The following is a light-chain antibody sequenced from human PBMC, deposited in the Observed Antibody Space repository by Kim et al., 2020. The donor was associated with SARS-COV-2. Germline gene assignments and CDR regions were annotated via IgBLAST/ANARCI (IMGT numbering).Light chain of an antibody. J-gene: IGLJ7*01. Sequence: QSALTQPASVSGSPGQSITISCTGTSSDVGGYNYVSWYQQHPGKAPKLMIYDVSKRPSGVSNRFSGSKSGNTASLTISGLQAEDEADYYCSSYTSSSTGVLGGGTPRPV. V-gene: IGLV2-14*01. CDR2: DVS. CDR1: SSDVGGYNY. CDR3: SSYTSSSTGV.